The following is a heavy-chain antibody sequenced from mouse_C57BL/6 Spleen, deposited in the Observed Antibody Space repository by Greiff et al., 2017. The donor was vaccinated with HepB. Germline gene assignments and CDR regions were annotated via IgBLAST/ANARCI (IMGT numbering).Heavy chain of an antibody. D-gene: IGHD2-3*01. CDR2: INPNNGGT. V-gene: IGHV1-26*01. CDR1: GYTFTDYY. Sequence: VQLQQSGPELVKPGASVKISCKASGYTFTDYYMNWVKQSHGKSLEWIGDINPNNGGTSYNQKFKGKATLTVDKSSSTAYMELRSLTSEDSAVYYCARGRAYDGYRDYAMDYWGQGTSVTVSS. CDR3: ARGRAYDGYRDYAMDY. J-gene: IGHJ4*01.